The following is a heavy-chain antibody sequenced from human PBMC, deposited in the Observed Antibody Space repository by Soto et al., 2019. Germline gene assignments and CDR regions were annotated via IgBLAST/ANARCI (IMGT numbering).Heavy chain of an antibody. CDR1: GYPLTAKY. CDR3: AKGGSSWTEWFDP. Sequence: QVQLVQSGAEVKKPGASVKVSCKASGYPLTAKYLHWVRQAPGQVLEWMGWINPSSGGTKEAQKFRGRVTMTRDTSISEAYMELSRLTSDDTAVYYCAKGGSSWTEWFDPWGQGTLVTVSS. J-gene: IGHJ5*02. CDR2: INPSSGGT. D-gene: IGHD6-13*01. V-gene: IGHV1-2*02.